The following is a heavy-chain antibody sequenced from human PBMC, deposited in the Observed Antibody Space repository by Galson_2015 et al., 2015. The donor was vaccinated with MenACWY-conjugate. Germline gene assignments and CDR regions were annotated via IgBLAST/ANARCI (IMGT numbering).Heavy chain of an antibody. J-gene: IGHJ4*02. Sequence: SLRLSCAASGFEFDLHWMSWVRQSPEKGLEWVANIKEDGNVKYYMDSVKGRFTISRDNARRSVYLQMNNLRAEDSAAYYCARDLPYGGRSFDCWGQGALVTVSS. D-gene: IGHD4-23*01. CDR3: ARDLPYGGRSFDC. CDR1: GFEFDLHW. V-gene: IGHV3-7*03. CDR2: IKEDGNVK.